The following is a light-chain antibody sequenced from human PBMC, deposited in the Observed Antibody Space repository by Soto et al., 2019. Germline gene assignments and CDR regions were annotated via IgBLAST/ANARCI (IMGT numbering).Light chain of an antibody. J-gene: IGKJ1*01. V-gene: IGKV1-5*01. CDR3: QPYNSDSRT. Sequence: DIQMTQSPSTLSASVGDRVTITCRASQSISTWLAWYQQKPGKAPKLLIYAASTLQSGVPSRFSGSGSGTDFTLTISSLQPDDFATYYCQPYNSDSRTFGQGTKVDIK. CDR1: QSISTW. CDR2: AAS.